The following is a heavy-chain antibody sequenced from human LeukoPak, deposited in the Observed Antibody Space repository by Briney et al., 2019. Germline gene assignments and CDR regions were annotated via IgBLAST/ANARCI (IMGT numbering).Heavy chain of an antibody. D-gene: IGHD2-15*01. CDR2: INTDGSST. J-gene: IGHJ4*02. Sequence: GESLKISCAASGFTFSSYWMHWVRQAPGKGLVWVSRINTDGSSTAYADFVKGRFTISRDNAKNTLYLQMNSLRAEDTAVYFCARGFLGGCSGGSCYSGYWGQGTLLTVSS. CDR1: GFTFSSYW. CDR3: ARGFLGGCSGGSCYSGY. V-gene: IGHV3-74*01.